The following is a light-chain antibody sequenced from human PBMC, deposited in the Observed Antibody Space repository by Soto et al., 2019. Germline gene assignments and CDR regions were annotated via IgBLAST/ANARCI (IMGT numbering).Light chain of an antibody. CDR1: QSISNY. CDR2: TAS. J-gene: IGKJ4*01. CDR3: QHSYSTPRT. V-gene: IGKV1-39*01. Sequence: DIQMTQSPSSLSASVGDRVTITCRASQSISNYLNWYQQKPGKAPKLLIYTASSLQSGVPSRFSGSGSGTDFTLTISSLQPEDFATYYCQHSYSTPRTFGGGTRVESK.